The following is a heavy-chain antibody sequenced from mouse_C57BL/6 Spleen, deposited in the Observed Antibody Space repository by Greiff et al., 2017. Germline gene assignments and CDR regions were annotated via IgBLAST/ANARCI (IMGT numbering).Heavy chain of an antibody. CDR2: IYPRSGTT. D-gene: IGHD1-1*01. V-gene: IGHV1-81*01. J-gene: IGHJ2*01. Sequence: QVQLKQSGAELARPGASVKLSCKASGYTFTSYGISWVKQRTGQGLEWIGEIYPRSGTTYYNEKFKGKATLTADKSSSTAYMELRSLTSEDSAVYFCARPYYYGSSYGFFDYWGQGTTLTVSS. CDR1: GYTFTSYG. CDR3: ARPYYYGSSYGFFDY.